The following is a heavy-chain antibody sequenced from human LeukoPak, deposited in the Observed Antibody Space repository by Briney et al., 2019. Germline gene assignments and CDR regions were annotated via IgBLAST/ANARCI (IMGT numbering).Heavy chain of an antibody. V-gene: IGHV3-7*05. CDR3: ASLTSGLYCTNGVCYTNYARYYYYGMDV. D-gene: IGHD2-8*01. CDR1: GFIFSTYS. J-gene: IGHJ6*02. CDR2: IKQDGSEK. Sequence: PGGSLRLSCAASGFIFSTYSMSWVRQAPGKGLEWVANIKQDGSEKYYVDSVKGRFTISRDNAKNSLYLQMNSLRAEDTAVYYCASLTSGLYCTNGVCYTNYARYYYYGMDVWGQGTTVTVSS.